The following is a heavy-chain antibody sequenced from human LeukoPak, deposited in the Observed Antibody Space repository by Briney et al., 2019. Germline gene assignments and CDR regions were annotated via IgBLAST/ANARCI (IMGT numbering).Heavy chain of an antibody. CDR2: ISYDGSNK. V-gene: IGHV3-30*19. D-gene: IGHD6-25*01. J-gene: IGHJ4*02. CDR3: ARTGYSSVRGYFDY. Sequence: GGSLRLSCAASGFNFSSYGMHWVRQAPGKGLEWVAVISYDGSNKYYADSVKGRFTISRDNSKNTLYLQMNSLRAEDTAVYYCARTGYSSVRGYFDYWGQGTLVTVSS. CDR1: GFNFSSYG.